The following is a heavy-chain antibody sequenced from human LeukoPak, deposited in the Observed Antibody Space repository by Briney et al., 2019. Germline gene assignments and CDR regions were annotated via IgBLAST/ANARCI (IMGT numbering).Heavy chain of an antibody. CDR3: ATSTVAKYDY. V-gene: IGHV3-33*01. CDR2: IWYDGSNK. J-gene: IGHJ4*02. D-gene: IGHD4-11*01. CDR1: GFTFSTYG. Sequence: PGGSLRHSCAASGFTFSTYGMHWVRQAPGKGLEWVAVIWYDGSNKYYADSVKGRFTISRDNSKNTLYLQMNSLRAEDTALYYCATSTVAKYDYWGQGTLVAVSS.